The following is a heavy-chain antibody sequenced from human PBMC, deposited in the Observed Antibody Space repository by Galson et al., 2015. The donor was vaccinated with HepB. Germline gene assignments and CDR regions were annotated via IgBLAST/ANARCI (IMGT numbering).Heavy chain of an antibody. Sequence: SCKASGGTFSSYAISWVRQAPGQGLEWMGRIIPILGIANYAQKFQGRVTITADKSTSTAYMELSSLRSEDTAVYYCARDYYGSGPVWGKGTTVTVSS. CDR2: IIPILGIA. V-gene: IGHV1-69*04. D-gene: IGHD3-10*01. CDR1: GGTFSSYA. J-gene: IGHJ6*04. CDR3: ARDYYGSGPV.